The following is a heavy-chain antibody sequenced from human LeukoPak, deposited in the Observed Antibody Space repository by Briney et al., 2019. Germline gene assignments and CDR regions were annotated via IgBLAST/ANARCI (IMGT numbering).Heavy chain of an antibody. D-gene: IGHD5-24*01. CDR3: ARVTRDGYKYDYFDY. Sequence: GRSLRLFCAASGFTFSDYYMSWIRQAPGKGLEWVSYISTSGSTIYYADSVKGRFTISRDNAKNSLYLQMNSLRAEDTAVYYCARVTRDGYKYDYFDYWGQGTLVTVSS. CDR2: ISTSGSTI. CDR1: GFTFSDYY. J-gene: IGHJ4*02. V-gene: IGHV3-11*01.